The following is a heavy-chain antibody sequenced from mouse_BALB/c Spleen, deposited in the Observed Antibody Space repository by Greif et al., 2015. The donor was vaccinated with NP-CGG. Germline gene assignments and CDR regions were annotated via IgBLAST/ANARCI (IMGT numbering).Heavy chain of an antibody. J-gene: IGHJ2*01. V-gene: IGHV1-54*03. Sequence: VQVVESGAELVRPGTSVKVSCKASGYAFTNYFIEWIKQRPGQGLEWIGVINPGSANTNYNEKFKDEATLTADKSSSTAYMQLSSLTSDDSAVYFCARKITGSFDYWGQGTTLTVSS. D-gene: IGHD4-1*01. CDR1: GYAFTNYF. CDR2: INPGSANT. CDR3: ARKITGSFDY.